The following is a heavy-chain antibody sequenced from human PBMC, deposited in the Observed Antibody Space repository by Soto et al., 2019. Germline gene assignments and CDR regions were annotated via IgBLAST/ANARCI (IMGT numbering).Heavy chain of an antibody. CDR3: ATGWVTDFDH. D-gene: IGHD2-21*02. CDR2: IIPMLGVT. J-gene: IGHJ5*02. CDR1: GETFSKYT. Sequence: QVQPEQSGAEVKRPGSSVKVSCKTSGETFSKYTISWVRQAPGQGLEWMGRIIPMLGVTNYAEKFPGRLTITAHKSTNTVYMELSSLRSNDTAVYYCATGWVTDFDHLGQGTLVTVSS. V-gene: IGHV1-69*02.